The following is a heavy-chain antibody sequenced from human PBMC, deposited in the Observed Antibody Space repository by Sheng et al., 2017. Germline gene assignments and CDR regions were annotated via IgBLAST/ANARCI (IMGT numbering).Heavy chain of an antibody. J-gene: IGHJ5*02. D-gene: IGHD2-21*02. V-gene: IGHV4-34*01. CDR3: ARGRALWVVVTAGIYNWFDP. Sequence: QVQLQQWGAGLLKPSETLSLTCAVYGGSFSGYYWSWIRQPPGKGLEWIGEINHSGSTNYNPSLKSRVTISVDTSKNQFSLKLSSVTAADTAVYYCARGRALWVVVTAGIYNWFDPWGQGNPGHRLL. CDR2: INHSGST. CDR1: GGSFSGYY.